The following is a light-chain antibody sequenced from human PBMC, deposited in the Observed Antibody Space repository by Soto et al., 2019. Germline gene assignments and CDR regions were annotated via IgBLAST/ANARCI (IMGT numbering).Light chain of an antibody. V-gene: IGKV1-27*01. CDR3: QKYNGAPHT. CDR1: QDISNY. Sequence: DIQMTQSPSSLSASVGDRVTITCRASQDISNYLAWFQQKPGKVPKLLIYAASTLHSGVPSRFSGGGSGTDFTLTISSLQPEDVAIYYCQKYNGAPHTFGQGTKLEI. CDR2: AAS. J-gene: IGKJ2*01.